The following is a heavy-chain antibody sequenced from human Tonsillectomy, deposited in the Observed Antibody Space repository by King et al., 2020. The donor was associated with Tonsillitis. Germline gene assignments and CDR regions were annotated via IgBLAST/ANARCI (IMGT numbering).Heavy chain of an antibody. CDR3: AKDRGAIVVVIRGYFDY. CDR2: ISGSGGST. J-gene: IGHJ4*02. Sequence: VQLVESGGGLVQPGGSLRLSCAASGFTFSSYAMSWVRQAPGKGLEWVSPISGSGGSTYYADSVKGRFTISRDNSKNTLYLQMNSLRAEVTAVYYSAKDRGAIVVVIRGYFDYWGQGTLVTVSS. V-gene: IGHV3-23*04. D-gene: IGHD3-22*01. CDR1: GFTFSSYA.